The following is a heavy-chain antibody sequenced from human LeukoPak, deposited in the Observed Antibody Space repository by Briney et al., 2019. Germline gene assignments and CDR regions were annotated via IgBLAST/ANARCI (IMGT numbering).Heavy chain of an antibody. CDR1: GFIFDDYA. J-gene: IGHJ4*02. CDR2: ISWNSGSI. Sequence: PGGSLRLSCAASGFIFDDYAMHWVRQAPGKGLEWVSGISWNSGSIGYADSVKGRFTISRDNAKNSLYLQMNSLRAEDTAVYYCARDSVVRGAPEFDYWGQGTLVTVSS. V-gene: IGHV3-9*01. D-gene: IGHD3-10*01. CDR3: ARDSVVRGAPEFDY.